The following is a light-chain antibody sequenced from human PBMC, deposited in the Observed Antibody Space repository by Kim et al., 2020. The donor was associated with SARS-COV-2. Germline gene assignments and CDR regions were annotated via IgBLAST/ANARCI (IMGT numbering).Light chain of an antibody. CDR3: QQYNDYSAT. CDR1: QTISSR. V-gene: IGKV1-5*03. J-gene: IGKJ2*01. Sequence: SAAVGDNVTMTCRASQTISSRMAWYQQKPGKVRKLLIDEASTLESGVPSRFSGSRSGTEFTLTISSLQPDDFATYYCQQYNDYSATFGQGTKLEI. CDR2: EAS.